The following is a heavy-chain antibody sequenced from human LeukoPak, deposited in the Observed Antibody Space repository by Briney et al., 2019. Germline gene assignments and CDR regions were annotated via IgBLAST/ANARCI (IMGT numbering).Heavy chain of an antibody. J-gene: IGHJ4*02. CDR1: GGSISSYY. CDR3: ARDRDGYNYFDY. CDR2: IYYSGST. D-gene: IGHD5-24*01. Sequence: SETLSLTCSVSGGSISSYYWSWIRQPPGKGLEWIGYIYYSGSTNYNPSLKSRVTISVDTSKNQFSLKLSSVTAADTAVYYCARDRDGYNYFDYWGQGTLVTVSS. V-gene: IGHV4-59*01.